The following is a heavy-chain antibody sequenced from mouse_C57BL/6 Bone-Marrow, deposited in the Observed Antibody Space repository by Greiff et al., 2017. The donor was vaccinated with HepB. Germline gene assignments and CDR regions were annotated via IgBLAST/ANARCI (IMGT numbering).Heavy chain of an antibody. J-gene: IGHJ4*01. Sequence: VQLQQSGAELVRPGTSVKVSCKASGYAFTNYLIEWVKQRPGQGLEWIGVINPGSGGTNYNEKFKGKATLTADKSSSTAYMQLSSLTSEDSAVYFCARNYGGYYAMDYWGQGTSVTVSS. CDR1: GYAFTNYL. CDR2: INPGSGGT. D-gene: IGHD1-1*01. CDR3: ARNYGGYYAMDY. V-gene: IGHV1-54*01.